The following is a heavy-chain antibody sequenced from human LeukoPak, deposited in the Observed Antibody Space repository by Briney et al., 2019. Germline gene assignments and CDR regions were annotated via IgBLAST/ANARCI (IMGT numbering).Heavy chain of an antibody. Sequence: ASVKVSCKVSGYTLTELSMHWERQAPGKGLEWMGGFDPEDGETIYAQKFQGRVTMTEDTSTDTAYMELSSLRSEDTAVYYCATDLPGYGDYEVLDPWGQGTLVTVSS. V-gene: IGHV1-24*01. D-gene: IGHD4-17*01. CDR1: GYTLTELS. CDR2: FDPEDGET. CDR3: ATDLPGYGDYEVLDP. J-gene: IGHJ5*02.